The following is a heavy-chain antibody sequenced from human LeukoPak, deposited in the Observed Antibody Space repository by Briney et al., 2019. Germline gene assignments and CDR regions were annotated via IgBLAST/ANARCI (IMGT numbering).Heavy chain of an antibody. CDR2: INHSGST. Sequence: PSETLSLTCAVYGGSFSGYYWSWIRQPPGKGLEWIGEINHSGSTNYNPSLKSRVTISVDTSKNQFSLKLSSVTAADTAVYYCARVGWLRFHTDCWGQGTLVTVSS. J-gene: IGHJ4*02. D-gene: IGHD5-12*01. CDR3: ARVGWLRFHTDC. V-gene: IGHV4-34*01. CDR1: GGSFSGYY.